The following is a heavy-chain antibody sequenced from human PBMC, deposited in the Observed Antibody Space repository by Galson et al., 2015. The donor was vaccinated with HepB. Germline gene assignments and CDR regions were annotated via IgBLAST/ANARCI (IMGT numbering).Heavy chain of an antibody. Sequence: SVKVSCKASGYTFTSYGISWVRQAPGQGLEWMGWISAYNGNTNYAQKLQGRVTMTTDTSTSTAYMELRSLRSDDTAVYYCARDRGTTIFGVVSRAFDIWGQGTMVTVSS. D-gene: IGHD3-3*01. J-gene: IGHJ3*02. CDR3: ARDRGTTIFGVVSRAFDI. CDR1: GYTFTSYG. CDR2: ISAYNGNT. V-gene: IGHV1-18*01.